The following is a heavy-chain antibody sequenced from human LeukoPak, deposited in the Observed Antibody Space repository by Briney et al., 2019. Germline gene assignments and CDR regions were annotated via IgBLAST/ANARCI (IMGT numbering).Heavy chain of an antibody. CDR1: GFTFSSYD. Sequence: GGSLRLSCAATGFTFSSYDMHWVRQATGKGLEWVSAIGTAGDPYYPGSVKGRFTISRENAKNSLYLQMNSLRAGDTAVYYCARGGRSNYYYYGMDVWGKGTTVTVSS. CDR3: ARGGRSNYYYYGMDV. D-gene: IGHD2-2*01. J-gene: IGHJ6*04. V-gene: IGHV3-13*05. CDR2: IGTAGDP.